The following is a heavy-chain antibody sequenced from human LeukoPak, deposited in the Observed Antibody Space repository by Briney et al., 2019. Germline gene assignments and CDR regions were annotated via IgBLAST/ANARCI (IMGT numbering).Heavy chain of an antibody. V-gene: IGHV1-2*02. CDR2: INPNSGGT. Sequence: ASVKVSCKASGYTFTGYYMHWVRQAPGQGLEWMGWINPNSGGTNYAQKFQGRVTMTRDTSISTAYMELSRLRSDDTAVYYCAKSPTAHYYYYYGMDVWGQGTTVTVFS. CDR1: GYTFTGYY. J-gene: IGHJ6*02. D-gene: IGHD4-11*01. CDR3: AKSPTAHYYYYYGMDV.